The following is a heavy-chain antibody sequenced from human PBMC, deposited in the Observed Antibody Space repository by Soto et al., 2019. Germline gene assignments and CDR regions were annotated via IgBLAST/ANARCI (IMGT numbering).Heavy chain of an antibody. CDR1: GYTFTSYY. Sequence: QVQLVQSGAEVKKPGASVKVSCKASGYTFTSYYMHWVRQAPGQGLEWMGIINPSGGSTSYAQKFQGRVTMTSDTSTGTVYMELSSLRSEDTAVYYCARDGCSSTSCYGDYYYYYMDVWGKGTTVTVSS. CDR3: ARDGCSSTSCYGDYYYYYMDV. CDR2: INPSGGST. V-gene: IGHV1-46*03. D-gene: IGHD2-2*01. J-gene: IGHJ6*03.